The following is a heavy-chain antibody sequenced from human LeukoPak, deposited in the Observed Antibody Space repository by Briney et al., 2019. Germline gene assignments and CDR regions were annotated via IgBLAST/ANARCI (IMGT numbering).Heavy chain of an antibody. CDR3: TRMRGSGLDY. CDR2: IRSKASGGTA. J-gene: IGHJ4*02. CDR1: SFTFGDYT. Sequence: GVLRPSCTASSFTFGDYTMSWFRQAPGKGLEWVGFIRSKASGGTAEYAASVKGRFTISRDDAKSIAYLQKNSLKIEDTAVYYCTRMRGSGLDYWGQGTLVTVSS. D-gene: IGHD5-12*01. V-gene: IGHV3-49*03.